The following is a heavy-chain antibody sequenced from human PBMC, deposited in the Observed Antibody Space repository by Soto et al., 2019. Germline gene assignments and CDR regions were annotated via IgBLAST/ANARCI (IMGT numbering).Heavy chain of an antibody. CDR2: ISYDGSNK. D-gene: IGHD2-2*01. CDR1: GFTFSSYG. J-gene: IGHJ4*02. Sequence: PGGSLRLSCAASGFTFSSYGMHWVRQAPGKGLEWVAVISYDGSNKYYADSVKGRFTISRDNSKNTLYLQMNSLRAEDTAVYYCAKDHCSSTSCYWIDYWGQGTLVTVSS. V-gene: IGHV3-30*18. CDR3: AKDHCSSTSCYWIDY.